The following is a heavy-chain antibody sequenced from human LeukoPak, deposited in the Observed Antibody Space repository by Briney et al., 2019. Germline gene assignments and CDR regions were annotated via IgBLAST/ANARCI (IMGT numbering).Heavy chain of an antibody. V-gene: IGHV3-30-3*01. J-gene: IGHJ4*02. CDR2: ISYDGSNK. D-gene: IGHD1-26*01. Sequence: GGSLRLSCAASGFTFSSYAMHWVRQAPGKGLEWVAVISYDGSNKYYADSVKGRFTISRDNSKNTLYLQMNSLRAEDTAVYYCARDWGVGATRLFDYWGQGTLVTVSS. CDR1: GFTFSSYA. CDR3: ARDWGVGATRLFDY.